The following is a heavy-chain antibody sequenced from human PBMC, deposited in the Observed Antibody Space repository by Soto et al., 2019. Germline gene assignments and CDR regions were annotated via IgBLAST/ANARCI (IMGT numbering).Heavy chain of an antibody. CDR1: GDTFSSYA. V-gene: IGHV1-69*01. D-gene: IGHD3-22*01. Sequence: QVQLVQSGAKVKKPGSSVKVSCKASGDTFSSYAINWVRQAPGQGLEWMGGIIPMFGTANYAQKFKGRVTITAGESTSTVYMELSSPRSEDTAVYYCARVGPAHYYDSSGYYSPLDYWGQGTLVTVSS. CDR3: ARVGPAHYYDSSGYYSPLDY. J-gene: IGHJ4*02. CDR2: IIPMFGTA.